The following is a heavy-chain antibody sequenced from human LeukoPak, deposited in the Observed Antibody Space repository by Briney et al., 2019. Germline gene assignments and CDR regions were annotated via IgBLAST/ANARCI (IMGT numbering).Heavy chain of an antibody. CDR3: AKEGYYYDSSGYYSH. J-gene: IGHJ4*02. CDR2: ISGSGGST. CDR1: GFTFSSYA. D-gene: IGHD3-22*01. Sequence: PGGSLRLSCAASGFTFSSYAVSWVRQAPGKGLESVSAISGSGGSTYYADSVKGRFTISRGNSKNTLYLQMNSLRAEDTAVYYCAKEGYYYDSSGYYSHWGQGTLVTVSS. V-gene: IGHV3-23*01.